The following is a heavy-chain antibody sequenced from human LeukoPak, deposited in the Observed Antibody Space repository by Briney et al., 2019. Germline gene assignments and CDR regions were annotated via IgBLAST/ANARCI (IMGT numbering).Heavy chain of an antibody. J-gene: IGHJ4*02. D-gene: IGHD3-10*01. Sequence: ASVKVSCKASGGTSSSYAISWVRQAPGQGLEWMGGIIPVFGTANYAQKFQGRVTITADKSTSTAYMELSSLRSEDTAVYYCASDHYYGSGSRGLEVDYWGQGTLVTVSS. CDR1: GGTSSSYA. V-gene: IGHV1-69*06. CDR2: IIPVFGTA. CDR3: ASDHYYGSGSRGLEVDY.